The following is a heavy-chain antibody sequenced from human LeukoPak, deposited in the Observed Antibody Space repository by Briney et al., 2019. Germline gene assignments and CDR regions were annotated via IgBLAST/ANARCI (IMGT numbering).Heavy chain of an antibody. D-gene: IGHD2-2*01. CDR2: IGTAGDT. Sequence: GGSLRLSCAASGFTFSSYDMHWVRQATGKGLEWVSAIGTAGDTYYPGSVKGRFTISRENAKNSLYLQMNSLRAGDTAVYYCASGRAMNAFDIWGQGTMVTVSS. CDR3: ASGRAMNAFDI. J-gene: IGHJ3*02. V-gene: IGHV3-13*01. CDR1: GFTFSSYD.